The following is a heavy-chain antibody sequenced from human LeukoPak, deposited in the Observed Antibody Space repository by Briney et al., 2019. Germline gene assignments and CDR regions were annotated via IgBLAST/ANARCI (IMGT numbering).Heavy chain of an antibody. CDR1: GFTFSSYA. J-gene: IGHJ3*02. CDR2: ISGSGGST. CDR3: AKELHPIVVVIAMMGDAFDI. D-gene: IGHD2-21*01. V-gene: IGHV3-23*01. Sequence: GGSLRLSCAASGFTFSSYAMSWVRQAPGKGLEWVSAISGSGGSTYYADSVKGRFTISRDNSKNTLYLQMNSLRAEDTAVYYCAKELHPIVVVIAMMGDAFDIWGQGTMVTVSS.